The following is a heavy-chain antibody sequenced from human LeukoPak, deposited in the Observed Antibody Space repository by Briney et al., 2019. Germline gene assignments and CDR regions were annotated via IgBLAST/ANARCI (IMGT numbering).Heavy chain of an antibody. Sequence: GASVKVSCKASGYTFTGYYMHWVRQAPGQGLEWMGWINPNSGGTNYAQKFQGRVTMTRDTSISTAYMELSRLRSDDTAVYYCARANQWELPYDAFDIWGQGTMVTVSS. CDR2: INPNSGGT. V-gene: IGHV1-2*02. J-gene: IGHJ3*02. CDR3: ARANQWELPYDAFDI. D-gene: IGHD1-26*01. CDR1: GYTFTGYY.